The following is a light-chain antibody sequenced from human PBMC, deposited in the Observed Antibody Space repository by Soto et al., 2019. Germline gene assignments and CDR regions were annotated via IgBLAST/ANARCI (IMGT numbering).Light chain of an antibody. J-gene: IGKJ2*01. CDR1: EGIANW. CDR3: QQYNSYSRA. Sequence: DIQMTQSPSTLSASVGDRVTITCRASEGIANWLAWYQQKPGKAPKLLIYKASTLESGVPARFSGSRSGTEVTLTISTLQPDDFATYYCQQYNSYSRAFGQGTKLEIK. CDR2: KAS. V-gene: IGKV1-5*03.